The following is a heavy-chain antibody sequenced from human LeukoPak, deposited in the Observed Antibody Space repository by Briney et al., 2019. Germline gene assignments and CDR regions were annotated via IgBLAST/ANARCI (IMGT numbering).Heavy chain of an antibody. Sequence: ASVKVSCKASGYTFTGYYMHWVRQAPGQGLEWMGWINPNSGGTNYAQKFQGRVTMTRDTSISTAYMELSRLRSDDTAVYYCASLRYGSGSYFSYYGMDVWGQGTTVTVSS. CDR1: GYTFTGYY. CDR3: ASLRYGSGSYFSYYGMDV. V-gene: IGHV1-2*02. J-gene: IGHJ6*02. CDR2: INPNSGGT. D-gene: IGHD3-10*01.